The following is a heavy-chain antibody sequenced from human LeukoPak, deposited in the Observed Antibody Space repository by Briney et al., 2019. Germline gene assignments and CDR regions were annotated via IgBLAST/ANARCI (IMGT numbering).Heavy chain of an antibody. CDR2: ISQSGST. J-gene: IGHJ4*02. CDR1: GGSFSGYY. V-gene: IGHV4-34*01. D-gene: IGHD3-3*01. Sequence: SETLSLTCAVYGGSFSGYYWSWIRQPPGRGLEWIGEISQSGSTNYNPSLMSRITMSVDTSKNQFSLQLRSMTAADTAVYYCARVLYDFWSGSSYYFDYWGQGTLVTVSS. CDR3: ARVLYDFWSGSSYYFDY.